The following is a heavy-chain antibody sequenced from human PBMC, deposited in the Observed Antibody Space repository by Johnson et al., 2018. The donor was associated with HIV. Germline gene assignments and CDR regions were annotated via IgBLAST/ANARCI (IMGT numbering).Heavy chain of an antibody. CDR2: ISWNSGSI. D-gene: IGHD1-26*01. CDR3: ARDRGGATAFDM. CDR1: GFSFSSYD. J-gene: IGHJ3*02. V-gene: IGHV3-9*01. Sequence: QLVESGGGVVQPGRSLRLSCAASGFSFSSYDMHWVRQAPGKGLEWVSGISWNSGSIGYADSVKGRFTISRDNAKNSLYLHMNSLRAEDTAVYYCARDRGGATAFDMWGQGTMVTVSS.